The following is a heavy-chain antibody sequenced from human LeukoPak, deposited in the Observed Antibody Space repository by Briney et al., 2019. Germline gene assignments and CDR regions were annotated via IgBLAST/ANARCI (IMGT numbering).Heavy chain of an antibody. CDR2: ISSGSIYI. V-gene: IGHV3-21*01. D-gene: IGHD1-26*01. CDR1: GFTFSSYS. Sequence: PGGSLRPSCAASGFTFSSYSMNWVRQAPGKGLEWVSSISSGSIYIYYADSMKGRFTISRDNAKNSLYLQMNSLRAEDTAVYYCFRGGAHDNFDYWGQGTLVTVSS. CDR3: FRGGAHDNFDY. J-gene: IGHJ4*02.